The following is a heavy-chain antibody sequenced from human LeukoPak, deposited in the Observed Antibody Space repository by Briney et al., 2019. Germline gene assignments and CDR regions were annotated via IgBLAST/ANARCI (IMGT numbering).Heavy chain of an antibody. Sequence: PGGSLRLSCAASGFTFSTYAMSWVRQAPGRGLGGVSAISGSGGSTYYADSVKGRFTISRDNSKSTLYLQMNSLRAEDTAVYYCAKPPSGYWYFFDYWGQGTLVTVSS. D-gene: IGHD3-22*01. J-gene: IGHJ4*02. CDR3: AKPPSGYWYFFDY. V-gene: IGHV3-23*01. CDR1: GFTFSTYA. CDR2: ISGSGGST.